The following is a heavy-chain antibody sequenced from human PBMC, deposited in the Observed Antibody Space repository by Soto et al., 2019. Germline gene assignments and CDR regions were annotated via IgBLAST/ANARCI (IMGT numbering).Heavy chain of an antibody. CDR1: GGSFSGYY. CDR2: INHSGST. Sequence: PSETLSLTCAVYGGSFSGYYLSWIRQPPGKGLEWIGEINHSGSTNYNPSLKSRVTISVDTSKNQFSLKLSSVTAADTAVYYCARSTGARYYGMDVWGQGTTVTVSS. CDR3: ARSTGARYYGMDV. J-gene: IGHJ6*02. V-gene: IGHV4-34*01. D-gene: IGHD7-27*01.